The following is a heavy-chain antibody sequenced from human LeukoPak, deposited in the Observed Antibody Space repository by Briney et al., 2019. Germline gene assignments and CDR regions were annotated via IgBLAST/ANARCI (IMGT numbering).Heavy chain of an antibody. Sequence: SETLSLTCTVSGYSISSGYYWGWIRQPPGKGLEWIGSIYHSGSTYYNPSLKSRVTISVDTSKNQFSLKLSSVTAADTAVYYCTLFTSVAVPYYFDYWGQGTLVTVSS. CDR2: IYHSGST. D-gene: IGHD6-19*01. J-gene: IGHJ4*02. CDR1: GYSISSGYY. V-gene: IGHV4-38-2*02. CDR3: TLFTSVAVPYYFDY.